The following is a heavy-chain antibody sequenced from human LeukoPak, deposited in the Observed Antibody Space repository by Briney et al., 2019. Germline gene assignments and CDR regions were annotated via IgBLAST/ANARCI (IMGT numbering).Heavy chain of an antibody. CDR3: ARAENYDFWSGYPTPVYYFDY. CDR1: GYTFTSYD. V-gene: IGHV1-8*01. Sequence: ASVKVSCKASGYTFTSYDINWVRQATGQGLEWMGWMNPNSGHTGYAQKFQGRVTITADKSTSTAYMELSSLRSEDTAVYYCARAENYDFWSGYPTPVYYFDYWGQGTLVTVSS. CDR2: MNPNSGHT. J-gene: IGHJ4*02. D-gene: IGHD3-3*01.